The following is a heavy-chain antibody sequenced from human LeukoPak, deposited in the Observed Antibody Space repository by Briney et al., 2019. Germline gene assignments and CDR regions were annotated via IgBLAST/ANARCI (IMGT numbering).Heavy chain of an antibody. CDR2: ISSSSSTI. Sequence: GGSLRLSCAASGFTFSSYSMNWVRQAPGKGLEWVSYISSSSSTIYYADSVKGRFTISRDNAKNSLYLQMNSLRAEDTAVYYCARQEAWIYGYSADYWGQGTLVTVSS. V-gene: IGHV3-48*01. D-gene: IGHD5-12*01. CDR1: GFTFSSYS. J-gene: IGHJ4*02. CDR3: ARQEAWIYGYSADY.